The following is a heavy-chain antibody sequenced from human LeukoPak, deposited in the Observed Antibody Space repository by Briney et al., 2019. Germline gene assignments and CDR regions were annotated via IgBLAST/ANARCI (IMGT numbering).Heavy chain of an antibody. J-gene: IGHJ4*02. CDR3: ARGRGAAAALLGDFDY. D-gene: IGHD6-13*01. CDR1: GGSISSSSYY. Sequence: SETLSLTCTVSGGSISSSSYYWGWIRQPPGKGLEWIGSIYYSGSTYYNPSLKSRVTISVDTSKNQFSLKLSSVTAADTAVYYCARGRGAAAALLGDFDYWGQGTLVTVSS. V-gene: IGHV4-39*07. CDR2: IYYSGST.